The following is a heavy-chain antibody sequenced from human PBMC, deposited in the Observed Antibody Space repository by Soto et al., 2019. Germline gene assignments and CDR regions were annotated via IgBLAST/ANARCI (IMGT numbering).Heavy chain of an antibody. CDR3: ARVETPAGSFFMDV. CDR1: GGSISSGDYY. V-gene: IGHV4-30-4*01. Sequence: SETLSLTCTVSGGSISSGDYYWSWIRQPPGKGLEWIGYIYYSGSTYYNPSLKSRVTISVDTSKNQFSLKLSSVTAADTAVYYCARVETPAGSFFMDVWGQGTTVTVS. D-gene: IGHD2-2*01. J-gene: IGHJ6*02. CDR2: IYYSGST.